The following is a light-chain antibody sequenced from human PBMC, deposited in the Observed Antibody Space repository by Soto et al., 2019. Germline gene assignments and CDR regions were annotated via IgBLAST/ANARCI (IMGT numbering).Light chain of an antibody. CDR3: QQART. CDR1: QSVSSY. Sequence: EIVLTLSPATLSLSPGERATLSCRASQSVSSYLAWYQQKPGQAPRLLIYDASNRATGIPARFSGSGSGTDFTLTISSLEPEDSAVYYCQQARTFGQGTKVEIK. V-gene: IGKV3-11*01. J-gene: IGKJ1*01. CDR2: DAS.